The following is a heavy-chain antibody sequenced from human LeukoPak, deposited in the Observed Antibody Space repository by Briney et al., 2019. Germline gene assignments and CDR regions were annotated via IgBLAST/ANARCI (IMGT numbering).Heavy chain of an antibody. D-gene: IGHD5-12*01. CDR2: IYYSGST. J-gene: IGHJ3*02. CDR3: ARPLRVATSAFDI. CDR1: GGSISSYY. Sequence: SETLSLTCTVSGGSISSYYWSWIRQPPGKGLEWIGYIYYSGSTYYNPSLKSRVTISVDTSKNQFSLKLSSVTAADTAVYYCARPLRVATSAFDIWGQGTMVTVSS. V-gene: IGHV4-59*04.